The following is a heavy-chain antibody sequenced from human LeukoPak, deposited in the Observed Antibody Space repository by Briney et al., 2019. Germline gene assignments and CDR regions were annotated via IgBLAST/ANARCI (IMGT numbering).Heavy chain of an antibody. J-gene: IGHJ4*02. CDR3: VKYTPADYYGSGSIFDY. CDR2: ISGGGGNT. V-gene: IGHV3-23*01. D-gene: IGHD3-10*01. CDR1: GFTFSSYA. Sequence: GGSLRLSCAASGFTFSSYAMTWVRQAPGKGLEWVSAISGGGGNTYYADSVKGRFTTSRDNSRNTLFLQVNSLRVEDTAIYYCVKYTPADYYGSGSIFDYWGQGALVTVSS.